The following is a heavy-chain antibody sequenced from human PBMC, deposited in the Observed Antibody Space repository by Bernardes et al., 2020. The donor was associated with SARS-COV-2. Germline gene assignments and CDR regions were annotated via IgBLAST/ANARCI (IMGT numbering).Heavy chain of an antibody. CDR3: ARGNWKASNYFDY. CDR1: GFTFRSYS. V-gene: IGHV3-21*01. Sequence: VGSLILSCAASGFTFRSYSMNWVRQAPGKGLEWVSSISSSSSYIYYADSVKGRFTISRDNAKNSLYLQMNSLRAEDTAVYYCARGNWKASNYFDYWGQGTLVTVSS. CDR2: ISSSSSYI. J-gene: IGHJ4*02. D-gene: IGHD1-20*01.